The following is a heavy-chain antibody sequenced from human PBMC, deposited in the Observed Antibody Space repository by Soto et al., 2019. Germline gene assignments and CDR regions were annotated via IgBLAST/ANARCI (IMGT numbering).Heavy chain of an antibody. D-gene: IGHD3-22*01. CDR1: GYTFTSYG. Sequence: ASVKVSCKASGYTFTSYGISWVRQAPGQGLEWMGWISAYNGNTNYAQKLQGRVTMTTDTSTSTAYMELRSLRSDDTAVYYFARDRYYYDSSGYLSLKLSDYWGQGTLVTVSS. V-gene: IGHV1-18*01. CDR2: ISAYNGNT. CDR3: ARDRYYYDSSGYLSLKLSDY. J-gene: IGHJ4*02.